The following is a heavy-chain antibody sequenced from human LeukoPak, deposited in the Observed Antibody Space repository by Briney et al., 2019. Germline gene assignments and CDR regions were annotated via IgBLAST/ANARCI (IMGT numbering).Heavy chain of an antibody. Sequence: PRGSLRLSCAASGFTVSNAWMSWVRQAPGKGLEWVGRIKSKTDGGTTDYAAPVKGRFTISRDDSKNTLYLQMNSLKDEDTAVYYCAWLSFDYWGQGTLVTVSS. CDR3: AWLSFDY. J-gene: IGHJ4*02. V-gene: IGHV3-15*01. D-gene: IGHD5-12*01. CDR1: GFTVSNAW. CDR2: IKSKTDGGTT.